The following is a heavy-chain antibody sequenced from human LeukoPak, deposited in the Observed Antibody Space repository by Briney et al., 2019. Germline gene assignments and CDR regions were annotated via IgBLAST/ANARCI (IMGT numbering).Heavy chain of an antibody. J-gene: IGHJ5*02. CDR3: ARAPKVISSLYNWFDP. D-gene: IGHD4-17*01. CDR1: GGSFSGYY. Sequence: PSETLSLTCAVYGGSFSGYYWSWIRQPPGKGLEWIGYIYYSGSTYYNPSLKSRVTISVDTSKNQFSLKLSSVTAADTAVYYCARAPKVISSLYNWFDPWGQGTLVTVSS. V-gene: IGHV4-34*09. CDR2: IYYSGST.